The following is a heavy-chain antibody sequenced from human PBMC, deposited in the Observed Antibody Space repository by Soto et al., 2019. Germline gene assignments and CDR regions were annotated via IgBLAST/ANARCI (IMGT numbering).Heavy chain of an antibody. CDR1: GFTFSSYA. J-gene: IGHJ4*02. Sequence: PGGSLRLSCAASGFTFSSYAMSWVRQAPGKGLEWVSAISSSSSTIYYADSVKGRFTISRDNAKNSLYLQMNSLRDEDTAVYYCARLAIAAAGKTDYWGQGTLVTVSS. V-gene: IGHV3-48*02. CDR3: ARLAIAAAGKTDY. D-gene: IGHD6-13*01. CDR2: ISSSSSTI.